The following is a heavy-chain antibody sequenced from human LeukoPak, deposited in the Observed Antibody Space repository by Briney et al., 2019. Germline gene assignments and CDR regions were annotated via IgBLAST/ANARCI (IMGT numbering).Heavy chain of an antibody. J-gene: IGHJ6*02. V-gene: IGHV1-24*01. D-gene: IGHD3-9*01. CDR1: GYTLTELS. CDR3: ATSYYDILTGYPMRGMDV. Sequence: GASVKVSCKVSGYTLTELSMHWVRQAPGKGLEWMGGFDPEDGETIYAQKFQGRVTMTEDTSTDTAYMELSSLRSEDTAAYYCATSYYDILTGYPMRGMDVWGQGTTVTVSS. CDR2: FDPEDGET.